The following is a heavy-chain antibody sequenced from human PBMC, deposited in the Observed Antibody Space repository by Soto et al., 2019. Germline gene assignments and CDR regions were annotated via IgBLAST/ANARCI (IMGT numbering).Heavy chain of an antibody. CDR2: INAGNGNT. J-gene: IGHJ4*02. Sequence: PGGSLRLSCATSGYPYTSYPMPWVRHAPGQRHEWMGWINAGNGNTKYSQKFQGRVTITRYTSASTAYMELSILISEDTAVYYCARSVPGLCIDYWGQGTLVTVSS. D-gene: IGHD2-2*01. V-gene: IGHV1-3*01. CDR3: ARSVPGLCIDY. CDR1: GYPYTSYP.